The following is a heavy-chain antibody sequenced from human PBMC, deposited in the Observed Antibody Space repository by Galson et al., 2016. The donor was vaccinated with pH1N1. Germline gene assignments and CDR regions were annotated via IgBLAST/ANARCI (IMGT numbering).Heavy chain of an antibody. CDR3: ARPRIASPGALHH. CDR1: GLSVRNNY. Sequence: SLRLSCAASGLSVRNNYMNWVRQAPGKGLEWVSVIDSGGNSFYADSVKGRFTVSRDNSKNTVYLQMNSLTREDTAVYFCARPRIASPGALHHWGQGTQVTVSS. D-gene: IGHD1-1*01. CDR2: IDSGGNS. J-gene: IGHJ1*01. V-gene: IGHV3-66*02.